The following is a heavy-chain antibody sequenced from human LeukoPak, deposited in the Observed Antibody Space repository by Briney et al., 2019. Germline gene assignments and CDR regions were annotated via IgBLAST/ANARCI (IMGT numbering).Heavy chain of an antibody. J-gene: IGHJ5*02. D-gene: IGHD2-15*01. V-gene: IGHV4-4*07. CDR2: IYSTGIT. CDR1: GGSINSYY. Sequence: SETLSLTCTVSGGSINSYYWSWIRQSAGKGLEWIGRIYSTGITDYNPSPKSRVSMSIDMSKNQFSLKLYSVTAADTAVYFCARDLVCSGANCFSVWFDPWGQGTLVTVSS. CDR3: ARDLVCSGANCFSVWFDP.